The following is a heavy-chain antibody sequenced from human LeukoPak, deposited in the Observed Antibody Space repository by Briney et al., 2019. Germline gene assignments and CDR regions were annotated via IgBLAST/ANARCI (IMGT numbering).Heavy chain of an antibody. CDR3: AKDIAATGNLYFDY. CDR2: ISWNSGSI. D-gene: IGHD6-13*01. CDR1: GFTFDDYA. J-gene: IGHJ4*02. Sequence: PGGSLRLSCAASGFTFDDYAMHWVRQAPGRGLEWVSSISWNSGSIGYADSVEGRFTISRDNAKDSLYLQMNSLRVEDMAFYYCAKDIAATGNLYFDYWGQGALVTVSS. V-gene: IGHV3-9*03.